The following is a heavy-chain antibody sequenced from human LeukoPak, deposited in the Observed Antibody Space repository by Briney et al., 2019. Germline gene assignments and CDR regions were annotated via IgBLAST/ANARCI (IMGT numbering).Heavy chain of an antibody. CDR1: GGTFSSYA. CDR2: IIPIFGTA. D-gene: IGHD2-2*01. Sequence: SVKVSCKASGGTFSSYAISWVRQAPGQGLEWMGGIIPIFGTANYAQKFQGRVTITADESTSTAHMELSSLRSEDTAVYYCAKVSAEGLYYFDYWGQGTLVTVSS. V-gene: IGHV1-69*01. J-gene: IGHJ4*02. CDR3: AKVSAEGLYYFDY.